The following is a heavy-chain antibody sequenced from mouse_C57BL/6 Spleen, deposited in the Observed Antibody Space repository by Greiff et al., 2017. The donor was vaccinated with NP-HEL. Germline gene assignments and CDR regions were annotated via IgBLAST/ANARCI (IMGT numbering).Heavy chain of an antibody. J-gene: IGHJ3*01. CDR1: GYTFTDYE. V-gene: IGHV1-15*01. CDR3: TNIAY. Sequence: VKLVESGAELVRPGASVTLSCKASGYTFTDYEMHWVKQTPVHGLEWIGAIDPETGGTSYNQKFKGKAILTADKSSSTAYMELRSLTSEDSAVYYCTNIAYWGQGTLVTVSA. CDR2: IDPETGGT.